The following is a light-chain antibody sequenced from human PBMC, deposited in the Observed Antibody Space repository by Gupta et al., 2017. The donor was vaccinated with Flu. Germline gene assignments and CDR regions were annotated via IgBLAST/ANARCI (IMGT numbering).Light chain of an antibody. V-gene: IGLV2-14*01. CDR1: SSDIGHNKY. CDR3: ATYTNTGAGV. CDR2: EVY. J-gene: IGLJ3*02. Sequence: SFTIPCTRASSDIGHNKYVAWYHHHPGKAPKLIIFEVYNRPSGISNRFSGSKSGNTASLTISGRQAEDEDDYACATYTNTGAGVFGGGTKLTVL.